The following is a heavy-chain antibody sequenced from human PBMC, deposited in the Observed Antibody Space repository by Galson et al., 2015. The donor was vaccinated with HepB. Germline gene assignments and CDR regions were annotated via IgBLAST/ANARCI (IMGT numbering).Heavy chain of an antibody. Sequence: SVKVSCKASGYTFTGYYMHWVRQAPGQGLEWMGRINPNSGGTNYAQKFQGRVTMTRDTSISTAYMELSRLRSDDTAVYYCAREVYYYDSSGYYWFDPWGQGTLVTVSS. CDR1: GYTFTGYY. J-gene: IGHJ5*02. D-gene: IGHD3-22*01. CDR3: AREVYYYDSSGYYWFDP. CDR2: INPNSGGT. V-gene: IGHV1-2*06.